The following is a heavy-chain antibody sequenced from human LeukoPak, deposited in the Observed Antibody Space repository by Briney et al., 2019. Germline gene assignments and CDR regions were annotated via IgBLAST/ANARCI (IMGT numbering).Heavy chain of an antibody. J-gene: IGHJ4*02. CDR3: ASSAAGAYCGGDCYSPDY. CDR1: GGSISSYY. D-gene: IGHD2-21*02. Sequence: TSETLSLTCTVSGGSISSYYWSWIRQPAGKGLEWIGYIYYSGSTNYNPSLKSRVTISVDTSKNQFSLKLSSVTAADTAVYYCASSAAGAYCGGDCYSPDYWGQGTLVTVSS. V-gene: IGHV4-59*01. CDR2: IYYSGST.